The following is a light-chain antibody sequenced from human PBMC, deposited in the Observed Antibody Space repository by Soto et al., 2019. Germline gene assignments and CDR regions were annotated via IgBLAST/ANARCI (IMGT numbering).Light chain of an antibody. V-gene: IGLV2-14*01. Sequence: QSALTQPASVSGSPGQSITISGTGTSSDVGTYNFVSWYQQHPDKAPKLMIYDVSNRPSGVSDRFSGSKSGNTASLTISGLQAEDEADYYCSSYRGSSTYVFGTGTKVTVL. J-gene: IGLJ1*01. CDR1: SSDVGTYNF. CDR3: SSYRGSSTYV. CDR2: DVS.